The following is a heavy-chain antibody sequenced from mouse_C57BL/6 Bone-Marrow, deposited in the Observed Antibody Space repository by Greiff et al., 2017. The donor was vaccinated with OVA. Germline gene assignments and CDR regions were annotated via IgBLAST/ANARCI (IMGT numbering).Heavy chain of an antibody. CDR3: ARTGYYFGY. Sequence: EVQVVESGGGLVQPGGSLSLSCAASGFTFTDYYMSWVRQPPGKALEWLGFIRNKANGYTTEYSASVKGRFTISRDNSQSILYLQMNALRAEDSATYYCARTGYYFGYWGQGTTLTVSS. V-gene: IGHV7-3*01. J-gene: IGHJ2*01. CDR2: IRNKANGYTT. CDR1: GFTFTDYY. D-gene: IGHD2-2*01.